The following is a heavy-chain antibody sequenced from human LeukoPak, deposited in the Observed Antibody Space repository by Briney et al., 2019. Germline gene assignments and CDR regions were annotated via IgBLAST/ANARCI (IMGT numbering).Heavy chain of an antibody. CDR3: AREKGDIPPDWFDP. V-gene: IGHV4-39*07. CDR2: IYYSGST. J-gene: IGHJ5*02. D-gene: IGHD5-12*01. Sequence: SETLSLTCTVSGGSISSSSYYWGWIRQPPGKGLEWIGSIYYSGSTYYNPSLKSRVTISVDTSKNQFSLKLSSVTAADTAVYYCAREKGDIPPDWFDPWGQGTLVTVSS. CDR1: GGSISSSSYY.